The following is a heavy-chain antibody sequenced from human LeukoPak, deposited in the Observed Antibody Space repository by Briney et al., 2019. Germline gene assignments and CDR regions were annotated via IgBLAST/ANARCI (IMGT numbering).Heavy chain of an antibody. CDR2: IYYSGST. CDR3: ASTYSYGSYYFDY. Sequence: SETLSLTCTVSGGSISSSSYYWGWIRQPPGKGLEWIGSIYYSGSTYYNPSLKIRVTISVDTSKNQFSLKLSSVTAADTAVYYCASTYSYGSYYFDYWGQGTLVTVSS. J-gene: IGHJ4*02. V-gene: IGHV4-39*01. CDR1: GGSISSSSYY. D-gene: IGHD5-18*01.